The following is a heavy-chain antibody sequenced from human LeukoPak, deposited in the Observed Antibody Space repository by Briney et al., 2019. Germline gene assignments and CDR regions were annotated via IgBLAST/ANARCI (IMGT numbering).Heavy chain of an antibody. D-gene: IGHD3-10*01. Sequence: SVKVSCKASGGTFSSYAISWVRQAPGQGLEWMGGIIPIFGTANYAQKFQGRVTITADKSTSTAYMELSSLRSEDTAVYYCAEDGLLWFGESTRRYYYYMDVWGKGTTVTISS. CDR1: GGTFSSYA. CDR3: AEDGLLWFGESTRRYYYYMDV. J-gene: IGHJ6*03. CDR2: IIPIFGTA. V-gene: IGHV1-69*06.